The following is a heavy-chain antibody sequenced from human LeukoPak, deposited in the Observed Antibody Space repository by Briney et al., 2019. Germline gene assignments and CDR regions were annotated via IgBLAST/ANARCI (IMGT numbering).Heavy chain of an antibody. Sequence: SETLSLTCTVSGYSISSGYYWGWIRQPPGKGLEWIGSIYHSGSTYYNPSLKSRVTISVDTSKNQFSLKLSSVTAADTAVYYCARDPRKLLWFGEPISRRDYFDYWGQGTLVTVSS. CDR1: GYSISSGYY. V-gene: IGHV4-38-2*02. CDR2: IYHSGST. D-gene: IGHD3-10*01. CDR3: ARDPRKLLWFGEPISRRDYFDY. J-gene: IGHJ4*02.